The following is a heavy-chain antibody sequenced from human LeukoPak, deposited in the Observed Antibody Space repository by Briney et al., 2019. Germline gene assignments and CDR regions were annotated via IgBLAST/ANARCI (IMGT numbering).Heavy chain of an antibody. CDR3: SRDRYGSGSNFWYFDL. CDR2: INVGNGNT. CDR1: GYTFISYA. D-gene: IGHD3-10*01. V-gene: IGHV1-3*01. Sequence: ASVKVSCKAYGYTFISYAMHWVRQAPGQRLEWMGWINVGNGNTKYSQKFQGRVTITRDTSASTAYMELSSLRSEDTAVYYCSRDRYGSGSNFWYFDLWGRGTLVTVSS. J-gene: IGHJ2*01.